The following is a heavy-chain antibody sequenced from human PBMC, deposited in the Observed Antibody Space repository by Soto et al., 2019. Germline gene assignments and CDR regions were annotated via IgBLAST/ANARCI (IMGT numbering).Heavy chain of an antibody. CDR2: IYYSGST. D-gene: IGHD5-18*01. J-gene: IGHJ4*02. V-gene: IGHV4-59*01. CDR3: ARAGYSYGYYFDY. CDR1: GGSISSYY. Sequence: NPSETLSLTCTVSGGSISSYYWSWIRQPPGKGLEWIGYIYYSGSTNYNPSLKSRVTISVDTSKNQFSLKLSSVTAADTAVYYCARAGYSYGYYFDYWGQGTLVTVS.